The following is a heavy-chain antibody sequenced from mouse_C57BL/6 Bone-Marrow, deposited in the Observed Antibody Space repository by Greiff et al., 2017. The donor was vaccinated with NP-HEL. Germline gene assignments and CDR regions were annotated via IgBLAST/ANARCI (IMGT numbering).Heavy chain of an antibody. V-gene: IGHV5-6*02. J-gene: IGHJ3*01. CDR1: GFTFSSYG. D-gene: IGHD1-1*01. CDR3: ARSGWFAY. CDR2: ISSGGSYT. Sequence: EVKLVESGGDLVKPGGSLKLSCAASGFTFSSYGMSWVRQTPDKRLEWVATISSGGSYTYYPDSVKGRFTISRDNAKNTLYLQMSSLKAEDTAMYYCARSGWFAYWGQGTLVTVSA.